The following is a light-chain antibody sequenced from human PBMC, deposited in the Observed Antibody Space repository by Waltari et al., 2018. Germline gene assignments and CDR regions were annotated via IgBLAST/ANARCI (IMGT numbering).Light chain of an antibody. J-gene: IGKJ4*01. Sequence: EIVMTQSPATLSVFPGERATLSCRASQSVATYLAWYPQKPGQAPRLLIYGASTRPTGIPARFSGGGSGTEFTLTISSLQSEDFAVYYCQQYNNWPLLTFGGGT. CDR1: QSVATY. CDR2: GAS. V-gene: IGKV3-15*01. CDR3: QQYNNWPLLT.